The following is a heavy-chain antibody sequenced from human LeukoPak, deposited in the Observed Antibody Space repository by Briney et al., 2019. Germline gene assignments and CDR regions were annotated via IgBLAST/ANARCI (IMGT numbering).Heavy chain of an antibody. V-gene: IGHV3-21*06. J-gene: IGHJ4*02. CDR1: GFTFNTYS. CDR3: LRGDRRDY. Sequence: GGSLRLSCEASGFTFNTYSMNWARQAPGKGLEWVSSIDSSGGYMFYADSVKGRFITSRDNAKDSPYLQMNSLRVEDTAVYYCLRGDRRDYWGQGTLVTASS. CDR2: IDSSGGYM.